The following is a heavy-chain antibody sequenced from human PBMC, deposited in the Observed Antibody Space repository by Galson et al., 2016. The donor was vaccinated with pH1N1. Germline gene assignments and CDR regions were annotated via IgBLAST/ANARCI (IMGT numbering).Heavy chain of an antibody. CDR2: ISPSGVDA. Sequence: SVKVSCKASGYTLSSLYIHWVRQAPGHGLEWMGAISPSGVDANYAQKFQGRVTMTRDTSTSTVYMELNSLRSDDTALYYCATIAYWGQGTLATVSS. J-gene: IGHJ4*02. CDR3: ATIAY. CDR1: GYTLSSLY. V-gene: IGHV1-46*01.